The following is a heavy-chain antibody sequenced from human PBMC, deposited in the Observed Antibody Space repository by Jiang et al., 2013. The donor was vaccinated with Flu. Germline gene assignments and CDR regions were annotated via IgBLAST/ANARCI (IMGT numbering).Heavy chain of an antibody. CDR3: TNYGSGSISADY. Sequence: SGSGLVKPSETLSLTCTVSGGSISSSSYYWGWIRQPPGKGLEWIGSIYYSGSTYYNPSLKSRVTISVDTSKNQFSLKLSSVTAADTAVYYCTNYGSGSISADYWGQGTLVTVSS. V-gene: IGHV4-39*01. CDR2: IYYSGST. CDR1: GGSISSSSYY. J-gene: IGHJ4*02. D-gene: IGHD3-10*01.